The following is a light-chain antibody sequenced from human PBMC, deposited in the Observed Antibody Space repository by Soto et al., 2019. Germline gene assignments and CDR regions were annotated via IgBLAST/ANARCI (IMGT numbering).Light chain of an antibody. J-gene: IGKJ1*01. CDR1: QSVSSSY. CDR2: GAS. CDR3: QQSATSPPT. V-gene: IGKV3-20*01. Sequence: EIVLTQSPGTLSLSPGERATLSCRASQSVSSSYLAWYQQKRGQAPRLLIYGASNRAAGFPDRFSGSGSGTDFTLTISRLEPEDFAVYYCQQSATSPPTFRQGTQVDIK.